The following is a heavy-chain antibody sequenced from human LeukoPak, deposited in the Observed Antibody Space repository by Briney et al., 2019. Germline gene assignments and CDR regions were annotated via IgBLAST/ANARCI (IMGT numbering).Heavy chain of an antibody. CDR1: GFTFSSYA. CDR2: ISYDGSNK. J-gene: IGHJ4*02. V-gene: IGHV3-30*18. CDR3: AKEGPNYDYVWGSYRYKRAYYFDY. D-gene: IGHD3-16*02. Sequence: GGSLRLSCAASGFTFSSYAMSWVRQAPGKGLEWVAVISYDGSNKYYADSVKGRFTISRDNSKNTLYLQMNSLRAEDTAVYYCAKEGPNYDYVWGSYRYKRAYYFDYWGQGTLVTVSS.